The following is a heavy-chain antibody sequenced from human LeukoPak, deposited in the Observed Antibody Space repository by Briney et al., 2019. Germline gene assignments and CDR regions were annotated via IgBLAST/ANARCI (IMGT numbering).Heavy chain of an antibody. J-gene: IGHJ4*02. CDR3: ATAKYYYDSSGYCHN. V-gene: IGHV3-7*01. CDR2: IKQDGSEK. D-gene: IGHD3-22*01. CDR1: GFTFSSYW. Sequence: GGSLRLSCAASGFTFSSYWMSWVRQAPGKGLEWVANIKQDGSEKYYVDSVKGRFTISRDNAKNSLYLQMNSLRAEDTAVYYCATAKYYYDSSGYCHNWGQGTLVTVSS.